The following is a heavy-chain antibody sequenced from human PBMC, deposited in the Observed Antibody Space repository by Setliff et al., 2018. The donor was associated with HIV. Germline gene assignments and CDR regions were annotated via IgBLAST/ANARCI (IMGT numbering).Heavy chain of an antibody. CDR1: DGSIRSSNW. D-gene: IGHD5-18*01. J-gene: IGHJ3*02. CDR2: IYHGGST. CDR3: ARATPGYNYGSRHAFDI. V-gene: IGHV4-4*02. Sequence: SEILSLTCAVSDGSIRSSNWWSWVRQPPGKGLEWIGEIYHGGSTNYSTSLKSRVTISVDKSKNQFSLKLSSVTAADTAVYYCARATPGYNYGSRHAFDIWGQGTKVTVSS.